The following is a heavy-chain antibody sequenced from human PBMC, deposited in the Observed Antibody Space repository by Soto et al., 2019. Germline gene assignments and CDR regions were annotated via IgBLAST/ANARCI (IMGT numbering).Heavy chain of an antibody. Sequence: QVQLVESGGGLVKPGGSLRLSCAASGFAFSDYYMSWIRQAPGKGLEWVSYISSSSSYTNYADSVKGRFTISRDNAKNSLFLQMNSLRAEDTAVYYCARSIAVAAPSDYWGQGTLVTVSS. CDR1: GFAFSDYY. J-gene: IGHJ4*02. CDR3: ARSIAVAAPSDY. CDR2: ISSSSSYT. D-gene: IGHD6-19*01. V-gene: IGHV3-11*05.